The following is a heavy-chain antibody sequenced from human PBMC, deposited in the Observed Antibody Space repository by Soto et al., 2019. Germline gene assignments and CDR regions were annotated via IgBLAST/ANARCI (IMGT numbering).Heavy chain of an antibody. CDR3: VRGLPASSRRSILVVFYY. CDR2: IIPIFGTA. J-gene: IGHJ4*02. V-gene: IGHV1-69*13. CDR1: GGTFSSYA. D-gene: IGHD3-22*01. Sequence: ASVKVSCKASGGTFSSYAISWVRQAPGQGLEWMGGIIPIFGTANYAQKFQGRVTITADESTSTAYMELSSLRSEDTAVYYCVRGLPASSRRSILVVFYYWGQGTLVTVSS.